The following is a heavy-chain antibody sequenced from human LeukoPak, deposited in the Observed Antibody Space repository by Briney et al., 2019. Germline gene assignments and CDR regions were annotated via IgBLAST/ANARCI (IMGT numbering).Heavy chain of an antibody. CDR1: GYSFDYFW. CDR2: IYPADSET. Sequence: GESLKISCQGSGYSFDYFWIGWVRQMPGKGLDWMGNIYPADSETRYSPSFQGQVTISVDKSIKTAYLQWSGLRASDTAIYYCAAGNGDYVDYWGQRTLVTVSS. CDR3: AAGNGDYVDY. J-gene: IGHJ4*02. V-gene: IGHV5-51*01. D-gene: IGHD4-17*01.